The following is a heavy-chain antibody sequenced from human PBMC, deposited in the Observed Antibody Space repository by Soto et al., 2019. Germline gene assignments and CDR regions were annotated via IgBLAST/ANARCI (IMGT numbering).Heavy chain of an antibody. CDR3: ARGGALNGNSSARKAFDI. CDR1: GGTFSSYA. D-gene: IGHD1-7*01. V-gene: IGHV1-69*06. CDR2: IIPIFGTA. Sequence: QVQLVQSGAEVKKPGSSVKVSCKASGGTFSSYAISWVRQAPGQGLEWMGGIIPIFGTANYAQKFQGRVTITADKSTSTAYMELSSLRSEDTAVYYCARGGALNGNSSARKAFDIWGQGTMFTVSS. J-gene: IGHJ3*02.